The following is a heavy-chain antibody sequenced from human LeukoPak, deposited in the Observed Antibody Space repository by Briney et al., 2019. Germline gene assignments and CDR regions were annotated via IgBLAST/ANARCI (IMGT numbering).Heavy chain of an antibody. CDR2: ISAYNGNT. V-gene: IGHV1-18*01. J-gene: IGHJ4*02. Sequence: ASVKVSCKASGYTFTSYGISWVRQAPGQGLEWMGWISAYNGNTNYAQKLQGRVTMTTDTSTSTAYMELRSLRSDDTAVYYCARDRSTDFWSGYYTNYFDYWGQGTLVTVSS. CDR1: GYTFTSYG. CDR3: ARDRSTDFWSGYYTNYFDY. D-gene: IGHD3-3*01.